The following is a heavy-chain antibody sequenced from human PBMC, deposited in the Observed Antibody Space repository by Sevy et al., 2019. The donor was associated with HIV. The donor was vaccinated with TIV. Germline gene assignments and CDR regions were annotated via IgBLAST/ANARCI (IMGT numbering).Heavy chain of an antibody. D-gene: IGHD2-2*01. V-gene: IGHV4-59*01. CDR1: GGSISSYY. Sequence: SETLSLTCTVSGGSISSYYWSWIRQPPGKGLEWIGYIYYSGSTNHNPSLKSRVTISVDTSKNQFSLKLSSVTAADTAVYYCARWRRDWSSTSRWFDPWGQGTLVTVSS. CDR3: ARWRRDWSSTSRWFDP. J-gene: IGHJ5*02. CDR2: IYYSGST.